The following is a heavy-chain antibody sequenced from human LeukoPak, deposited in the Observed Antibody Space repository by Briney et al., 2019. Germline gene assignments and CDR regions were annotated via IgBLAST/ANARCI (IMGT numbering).Heavy chain of an antibody. CDR3: TRDLMDYDVSTGLNHYYMDV. Sequence: GGSLRLSCVASGFTFSSYWMHWVRQDPRKGLVWVSRINGDGRNINYADSVRGRFTISRDNAKNTLYLQMNTLRVEDTAVYYCTRDLMDYDVSTGLNHYYMDVWGQGTTVTVSS. D-gene: IGHD3-9*01. CDR2: INGDGRNI. CDR1: GFTFSSYW. V-gene: IGHV3-74*01. J-gene: IGHJ6*02.